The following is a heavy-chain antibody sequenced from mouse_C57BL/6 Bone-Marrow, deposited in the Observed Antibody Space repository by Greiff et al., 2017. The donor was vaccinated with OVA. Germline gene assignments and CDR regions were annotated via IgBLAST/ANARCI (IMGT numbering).Heavy chain of an antibody. CDR3: ARGIPFDY. Sequence: EVKLQESGGGLVKPGGSLKLSCAASGFTFSSYAMSWVRQTPEKRLEWVATISDGGSYTYYPDNVKGRFTSSRDNAKNNLYLQMSHLKSEDTAMYYCARGIPFDYWGQGTTLTVSS. CDR1: GFTFSSYA. J-gene: IGHJ2*01. V-gene: IGHV5-4*03. CDR2: ISDGGSYT.